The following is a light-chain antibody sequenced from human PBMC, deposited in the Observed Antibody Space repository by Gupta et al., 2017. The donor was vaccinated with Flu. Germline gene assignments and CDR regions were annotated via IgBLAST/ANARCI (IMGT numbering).Light chain of an antibody. CDR3: QVWDSSIGV. V-gene: IGLV3-9*01. CDR2: RDN. J-gene: IGLJ1*01. Sequence: SYEVTQPLSVSVALGQTARITCGGDIIGSKDVHWHQQKAGQAPVLVIYRDNKRPSGIPERFSGSNSGNTATLTLNRAQGGDEADYYCQVWDSSIGVFGTGTKVTVL. CDR1: IIGSKD.